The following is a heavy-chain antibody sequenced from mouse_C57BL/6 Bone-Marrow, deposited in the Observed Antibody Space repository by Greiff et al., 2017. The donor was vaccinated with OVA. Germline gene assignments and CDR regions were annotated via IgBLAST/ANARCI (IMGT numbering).Heavy chain of an antibody. CDR2: INPNNGGT. D-gene: IGHD1-1*01. J-gene: IGHJ1*03. V-gene: IGHV1-26*01. Sequence: VQLQQSGPELVKPGASVKISCKASGYTFTDYYMNWVKQSHGKSLEWIGDINPNNGGTSYNQKFKGKATLTVDKSSSTAYMGLRSLTSEDSAVYYCARPLDYYGSSYWYFDVWGTGTTVTVSS. CDR1: GYTFTDYY. CDR3: ARPLDYYGSSYWYFDV.